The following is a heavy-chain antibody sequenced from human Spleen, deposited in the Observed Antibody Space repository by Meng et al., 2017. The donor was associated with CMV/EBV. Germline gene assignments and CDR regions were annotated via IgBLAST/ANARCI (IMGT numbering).Heavy chain of an antibody. CDR3: ANPLRLGIFGNY. Sequence: GGSLRLSCAASGFTFSRYAMTWVRQAPGKGLEWVSSISENGDSTYYADSVKGRFTISRDNSKNILYLHLNSLRAEDTAMYYCANPLRLGIFGNYWGQGTLVTVSS. V-gene: IGHV3-23*01. CDR2: ISENGDST. D-gene: IGHD7-27*01. CDR1: GFTFSRYA. J-gene: IGHJ4*02.